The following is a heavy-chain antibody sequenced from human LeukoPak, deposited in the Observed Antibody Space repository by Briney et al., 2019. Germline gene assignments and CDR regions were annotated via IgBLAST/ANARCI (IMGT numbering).Heavy chain of an antibody. Sequence: SETLSPTCAVYGGSFSGYYWSWIRQPPGKGLEWIGEINHSGSTNYNPSLKSRVTISVDTSKNQFSLKLSSVTAADTAVYYCARSVAETDDYGDVVYYFDYWGQGTLVTVSS. J-gene: IGHJ4*02. V-gene: IGHV4-34*01. CDR1: GGSFSGYY. CDR2: INHSGST. D-gene: IGHD4-17*01. CDR3: ARSVAETDDYGDVVYYFDY.